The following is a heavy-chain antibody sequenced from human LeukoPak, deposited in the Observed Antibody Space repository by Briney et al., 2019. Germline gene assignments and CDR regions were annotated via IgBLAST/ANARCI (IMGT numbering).Heavy chain of an antibody. CDR3: TRHWTDYDSSVYYAN. D-gene: IGHD3-22*01. J-gene: IGHJ4*02. V-gene: IGHV3-33*01. Sequence: PGGSLRLSCAASGFTFSSYAMHWVRQAPGKGLEWVAVIWYDGRNKYDADSVKGRFTISRDNSKNTLYLQMNSLKTEDTAVYYCTRHWTDYDSSVYYANWGLGTQVTVSS. CDR1: GFTFSSYA. CDR2: IWYDGRNK.